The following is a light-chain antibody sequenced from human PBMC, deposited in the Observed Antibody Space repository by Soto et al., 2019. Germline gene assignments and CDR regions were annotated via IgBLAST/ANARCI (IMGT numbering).Light chain of an antibody. J-gene: IGKJ1*01. CDR1: QSVSSN. V-gene: IGKV3-20*01. Sequence: EIVMTQSPATLSVSPGERATLSCRASQSVSSNLAWYQQKPGQAPRLLIYTASNRATGIPDRFSGSGSGTDFTLTISRLEPEDFAVYYCQQYGSSQWTFGQGTKVDIK. CDR2: TAS. CDR3: QQYGSSQWT.